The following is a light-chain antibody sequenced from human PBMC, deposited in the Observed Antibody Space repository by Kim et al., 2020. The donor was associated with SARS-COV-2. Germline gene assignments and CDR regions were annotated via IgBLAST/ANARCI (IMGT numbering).Light chain of an antibody. CDR2: DAS. V-gene: IGKV3-11*01. CDR3: QQRSDWPPIT. J-gene: IGKJ5*01. Sequence: EIVLTQSPVTLSLSPGERATLSCRASQSIRTYVAWYQQKPGQAPRLLIYDASTRATGIPARFSGSGSGTDFTLTISSLEPEDFAIYYCQQRSDWPPITFGQGTRREIK. CDR1: QSIRTY.